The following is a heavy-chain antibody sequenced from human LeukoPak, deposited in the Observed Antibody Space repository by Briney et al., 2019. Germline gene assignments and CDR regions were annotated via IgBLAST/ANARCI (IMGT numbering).Heavy chain of an antibody. V-gene: IGHV4-30-4*01. CDR2: IYYSGST. CDR1: GGSISSGDYY. J-gene: IGHJ5*02. D-gene: IGHD3-22*01. Sequence: PSQTLSLTCTVSGGSISSGDYYWSWIRQPPGKGLEWIGYIYYSGSTYYNPSLKSRVTISVDTSKNQFSLKLSSVTAADTAVYYCARNAGSGYYGPDNWFDPGAREPWSPSPQ. CDR3: ARNAGSGYYGPDNWFDP.